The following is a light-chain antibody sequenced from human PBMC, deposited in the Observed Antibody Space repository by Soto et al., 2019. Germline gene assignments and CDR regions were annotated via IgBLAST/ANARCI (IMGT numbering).Light chain of an antibody. V-gene: IGLV1-47*01. CDR2: RND. J-gene: IGLJ3*02. Sequence: QSVLTQPTSASGTPGQRVTISCSGSTSNLGSNFVYWYQQVPGAAPKLLISRNDQRPSGVPDRFSGSKSGTSASLAISGLRSEDGADYHCAAWDDSLSGVVFGGGTKLTVL. CDR3: AAWDDSLSGVV. CDR1: TSNLGSNF.